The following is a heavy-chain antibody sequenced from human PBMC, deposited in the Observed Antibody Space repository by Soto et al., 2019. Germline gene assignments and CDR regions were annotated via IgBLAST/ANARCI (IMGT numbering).Heavy chain of an antibody. V-gene: IGHV4-59*01. CDR2: IYYSGRT. J-gene: IGHJ4*02. D-gene: IGHD2-15*01. CDR1: GTPRPIKE. CDR3: PRDAGGPYDN. Sequence: PXQSLSLPVTISGTPRPIKEWSWIRQAPGKGLEWIGYIYYSGRTTYNPSLKSRVSMSADTYKDQCFLKLSSVTAAYTAVHYCPRDAGGPYDNWGPGILVTVSS.